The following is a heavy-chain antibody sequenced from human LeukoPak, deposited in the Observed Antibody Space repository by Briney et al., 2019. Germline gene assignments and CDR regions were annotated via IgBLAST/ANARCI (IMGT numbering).Heavy chain of an antibody. J-gene: IGHJ4*02. Sequence: GSLRLSCAASGFTFSSYGMHWVRQAPGKGLEWVAVISYDGSNKYYADSVKGRFTISRDNSKNTLYLQMNSLRAEDTAVYYCAKSLALYYYDSSGYSDYWGQGTLVPASS. D-gene: IGHD3-22*01. CDR2: ISYDGSNK. CDR3: AKSLALYYYDSSGYSDY. CDR1: GFTFSSYG. V-gene: IGHV3-30*18.